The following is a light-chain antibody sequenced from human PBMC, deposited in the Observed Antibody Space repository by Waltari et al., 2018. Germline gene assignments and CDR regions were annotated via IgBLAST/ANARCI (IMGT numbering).Light chain of an antibody. CDR3: SSYTSSSPVV. CDR2: DVS. V-gene: IGLV2-14*03. Sequence: QSALTQPASVSWSPGQSIPISCTGTSSDVGGYNFASWYQQHPGNAPKLMIYDVSNRPSGVSNRFSGSKSGNTASLTISGLQAEDEADYYCSSYTSSSPVVFGGGTKLTVL. J-gene: IGLJ2*01. CDR1: SSDVGGYNF.